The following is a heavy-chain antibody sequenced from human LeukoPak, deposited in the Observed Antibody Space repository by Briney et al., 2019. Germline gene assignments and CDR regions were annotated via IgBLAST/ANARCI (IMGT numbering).Heavy chain of an antibody. D-gene: IGHD1-26*01. CDR1: GYSFTTYY. J-gene: IGHJ3*02. CDR3: ARSNRESGSFLPSDAFDI. CDR2: INPSGGST. Sequence: GASVKVSCKASGYSFTTYYMNWVRQAPGQGLEWMGIINPSGGSTSYAQKFQGRVTMTRDTSTNTVYMELSSLRSEDTAVYYCARSNRESGSFLPSDAFDIWGQGTMVTVSS. V-gene: IGHV1-46*01.